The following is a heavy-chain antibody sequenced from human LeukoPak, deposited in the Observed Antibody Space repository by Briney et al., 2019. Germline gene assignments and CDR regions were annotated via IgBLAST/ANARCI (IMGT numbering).Heavy chain of an antibody. D-gene: IGHD7-27*01. J-gene: IGHJ6*03. CDR1: DYSASSVYF. Sequence: SSETLSLTCTVSDYSASSVYFWGWIRQPPGKGLEWVGRIDHSGGTSFNPSLKSRLTISTDRSKNKFSLNLSSVTAADTAVYFCARLLGNYYFYMDVWGKGTTVTVSS. V-gene: IGHV4-38-2*02. CDR3: ARLLGNYYFYMDV. CDR2: IDHSGGT.